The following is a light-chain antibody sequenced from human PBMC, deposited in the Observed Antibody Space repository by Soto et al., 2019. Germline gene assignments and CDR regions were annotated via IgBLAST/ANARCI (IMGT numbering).Light chain of an antibody. J-gene: IGKJ3*01. CDR3: MQAVQTPRT. CDR1: QSLLHSNGYNY. CDR2: LAS. V-gene: IGKV2-28*01. Sequence: DIVMTQSPLSLPVTPGEPASISCRSSQSLLHSNGYNYLDWYLQKPGQSPQLLIYLASSRASGVPDRFSGSGSGTDFTLKISRVEAEDVGVYYCMQAVQTPRTFGPGTKVDIK.